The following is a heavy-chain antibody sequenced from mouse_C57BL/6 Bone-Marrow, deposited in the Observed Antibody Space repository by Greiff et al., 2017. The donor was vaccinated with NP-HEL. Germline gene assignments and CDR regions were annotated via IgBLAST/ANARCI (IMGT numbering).Heavy chain of an antibody. Sequence: VQLQQSGAELVRPGASVTLSCKASGYTFTDYEMHWVKQTPVHGLEWIGAIDPETGGTAYNQKFKGKAILTADKSSSTAYMELRSLTSEDSAVYYCTRENYYGRWFDYWGQGTTLTVSS. J-gene: IGHJ2*01. D-gene: IGHD1-1*01. CDR2: IDPETGGT. V-gene: IGHV1-15*01. CDR3: TRENYYGRWFDY. CDR1: GYTFTDYE.